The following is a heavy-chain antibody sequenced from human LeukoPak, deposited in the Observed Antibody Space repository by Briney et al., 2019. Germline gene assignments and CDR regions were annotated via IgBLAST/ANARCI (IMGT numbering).Heavy chain of an antibody. CDR3: ARDPNDRSGRSCYFDC. CDR1: GFTFSSYA. Sequence: PGGSLRLSCAASGFTFSSYAMSWVRQAPGKGLEWVSGISGSGGSTNYADSVKGRFTISRDNSKNTLYLQMNSLRAEDTALYYCARDPNDRSGRSCYFDCWGQGTLVTVSS. D-gene: IGHD3-10*01. J-gene: IGHJ4*02. CDR2: ISGSGGST. V-gene: IGHV3-23*01.